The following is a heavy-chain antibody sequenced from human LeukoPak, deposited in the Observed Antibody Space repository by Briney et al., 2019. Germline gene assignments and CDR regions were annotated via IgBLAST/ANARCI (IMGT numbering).Heavy chain of an antibody. Sequence: GASVKVSCKASGYTFTGYYMHWVRQAPGQGLEWMGWINPNSGGTNYAQKFQGRVPMTRDTSISTAYMELSRLRPDDTAVYYCARDHCSGGSCYSAFDYWGQGTLVTVSS. CDR3: ARDHCSGGSCYSAFDY. V-gene: IGHV1-2*02. J-gene: IGHJ4*02. CDR1: GYTFTGYY. CDR2: INPNSGGT. D-gene: IGHD2-15*01.